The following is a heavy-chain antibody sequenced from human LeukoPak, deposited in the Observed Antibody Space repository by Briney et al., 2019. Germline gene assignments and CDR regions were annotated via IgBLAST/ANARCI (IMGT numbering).Heavy chain of an antibody. Sequence: GGSLRLSCAASGFTFSSYAMSWVHQAPGKGLEWVSAISGSGGSTYYADSVKGRFTISRDNSKNTLYLQMNSLRAEDTAVYYCAKGNIVVVPADHDYWGQGTLVTVSS. CDR1: GFTFSSYA. CDR2: ISGSGGST. J-gene: IGHJ4*02. V-gene: IGHV3-23*01. CDR3: AKGNIVVVPADHDY. D-gene: IGHD2-2*01.